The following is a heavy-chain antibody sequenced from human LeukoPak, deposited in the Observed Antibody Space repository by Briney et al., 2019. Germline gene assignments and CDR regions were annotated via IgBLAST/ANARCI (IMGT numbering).Heavy chain of an antibody. D-gene: IGHD6-13*01. CDR3: AGGTGYISSWYRGGNWFDP. CDR2: MNPNSGNT. CDR1: GYPFTSYD. Sequence: ASVKVSCKASGYPFTSYDINWVRQATGQGLEWMGWMNPNSGNTGYAQKFQGRVTMTRNTSISTAYMELSSPRSEDTTVYYCAGGTGYISSWYRGGNWFDPWGQGTLVTVSS. V-gene: IGHV1-8*01. J-gene: IGHJ5*02.